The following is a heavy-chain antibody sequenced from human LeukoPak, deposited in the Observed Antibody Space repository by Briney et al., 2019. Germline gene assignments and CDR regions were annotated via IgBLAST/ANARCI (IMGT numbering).Heavy chain of an antibody. CDR1: GGTFSSYA. V-gene: IGHV1-69*04. D-gene: IGHD4-17*01. J-gene: IGHJ4*02. CDR3: ARDPDYGDYGGHFDY. Sequence: SVKVSCKASGGTFSSYAISWVRQAPGQGLEWMGRIIPILGIANYAQKFQGRVTITADKSTSTAYMELSSLRSEDTAVYYCARDPDYGDYGGHFDYWGQGTLVTVSS. CDR2: IIPILGIA.